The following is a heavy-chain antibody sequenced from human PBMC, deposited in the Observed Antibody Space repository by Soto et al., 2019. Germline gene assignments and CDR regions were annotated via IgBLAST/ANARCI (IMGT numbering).Heavy chain of an antibody. CDR2: IYYIGSI. CDR3: ARDVYGGVNWFDP. J-gene: IGHJ5*02. CDR1: GGSISSGGYY. Sequence: SETLSLTCTVSGGSISSGGYYWSWIRQHPGKGLEWIGYIYYIGSIYYNPSLKSRVTISVDTSKNQFSLKLSSVTAADTAVYYCARDVYGGVNWFDPWGQGTLVTVSS. V-gene: IGHV4-31*03. D-gene: IGHD4-17*01.